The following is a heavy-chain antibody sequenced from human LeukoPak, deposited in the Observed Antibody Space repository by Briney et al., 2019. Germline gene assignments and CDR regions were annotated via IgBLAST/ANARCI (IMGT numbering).Heavy chain of an antibody. CDR2: ISSSSITI. CDR3: ARALGRSATTPFDF. Sequence: GGSLRLSCAASGFTFNTYSMNWVRQAPGKGLEWVSYISSSSITIYYADSVKGRVTISRDNAKNSLYLQMNSLRAEDTAVYYCARALGRSATTPFDFWGQGTLVTVSS. D-gene: IGHD4-17*01. J-gene: IGHJ4*02. CDR1: GFTFNTYS. V-gene: IGHV3-48*01.